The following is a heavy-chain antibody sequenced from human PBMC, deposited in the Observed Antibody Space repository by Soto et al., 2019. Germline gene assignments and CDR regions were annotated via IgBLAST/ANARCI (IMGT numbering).Heavy chain of an antibody. CDR1: GFTFSSYA. CDR3: AKGGHYFDSSAYGLQH. J-gene: IGHJ1*01. Sequence: GSLRLSCAASGFTFSSYAMSWVRQAPGKGLEWVSTISGSGGTTYYADSVKGRFTISRDNSKNTLYLQMNSLRAEDTAVYYCAKGGHYFDSSAYGLQHWGQGTLVTVSS. CDR2: ISGSGGTT. D-gene: IGHD3-22*01. V-gene: IGHV3-23*01.